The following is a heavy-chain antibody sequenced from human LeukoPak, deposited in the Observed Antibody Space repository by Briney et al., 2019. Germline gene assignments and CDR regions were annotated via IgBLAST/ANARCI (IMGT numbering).Heavy chain of an antibody. V-gene: IGHV3-74*01. CDR1: GFSLNIFW. CDR3: ARGNWGPDY. D-gene: IGHD7-27*01. CDR2: ISNDGSWT. Sequence: GGSLRLSCVVSGFSLNIFWIDWVRQVPGKGLVWGSGISNDGSWTGYADSVQGRFIISRDTAQNTVYLQMNSLRVDDTAVYFCARGNWGPDYWGQGTLVTVSS. J-gene: IGHJ4*02.